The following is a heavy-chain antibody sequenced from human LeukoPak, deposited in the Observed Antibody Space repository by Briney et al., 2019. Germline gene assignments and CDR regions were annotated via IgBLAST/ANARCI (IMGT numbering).Heavy chain of an antibody. CDR2: ISTDGSRT. CDR1: GFTFTDYW. J-gene: IGHJ3*01. V-gene: IGHV3-74*01. D-gene: IGHD2-15*01. Sequence: GGSLRLSCAASGFTFTDYWMHWVRQRPGEGLVWVSHISTDGSRTNYADSVKGRFTTSRDNTKNTVYQQMSSLRAEDTAVYYCSPGFTFDVWGQGTMVTVSS. CDR3: SPGFTFDV.